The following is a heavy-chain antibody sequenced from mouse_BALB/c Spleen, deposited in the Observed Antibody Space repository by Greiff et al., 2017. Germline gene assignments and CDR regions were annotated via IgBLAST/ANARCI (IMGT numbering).Heavy chain of an antibody. V-gene: IGHV4-2*02. D-gene: IGHD1-1*01. J-gene: IGHJ2*01. CDR3: ARRHYGSPYYFDY. Sequence: EVQLQQSGGGLVQPGGSLNLSCAASGFDFSRYWMSWARQAPGKGQEWIGEINPGSSTINYTPSLKDKFIISRDNAKNTLYLQMSKVRSEDTALYYCARRHYGSPYYFDYWGQGTTLTVSS. CDR1: GFDFSRYW. CDR2: INPGSSTI.